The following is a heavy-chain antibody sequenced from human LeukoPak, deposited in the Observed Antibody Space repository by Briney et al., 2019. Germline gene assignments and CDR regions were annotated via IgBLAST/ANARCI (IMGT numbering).Heavy chain of an antibody. J-gene: IGHJ4*02. V-gene: IGHV3-48*01. CDR3: ATDRHWAFDY. CDR2: ITGSSSTI. CDR1: GFTLSSYS. Sequence: PGGSLRLSCAASGFTLSSYSMNWVRQAPGKGLEWVSYITGSSSTISYADSVKGRFTISRDNARNSLYLQMNSLRAEDTAVYDCATDRHWAFDYWGQGTLVTVSS. D-gene: IGHD3-16*01.